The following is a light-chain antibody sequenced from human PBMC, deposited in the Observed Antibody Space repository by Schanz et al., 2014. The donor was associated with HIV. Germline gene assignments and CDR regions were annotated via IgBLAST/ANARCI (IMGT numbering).Light chain of an antibody. CDR3: SSYTGGSPLGV. CDR2: DVS. V-gene: IGLV2-14*03. CDR1: SSDVGGFYS. Sequence: QSALTQPASVSASPGQSITISCTGISSDVGGFYSVSWYQQHPGKAPKLMIFDVSNRPSGVANRFSGSKSGNTASLTISGLQDEDEANYYCSSYTGGSPLGVFGGGTKVTVL. J-gene: IGLJ2*01.